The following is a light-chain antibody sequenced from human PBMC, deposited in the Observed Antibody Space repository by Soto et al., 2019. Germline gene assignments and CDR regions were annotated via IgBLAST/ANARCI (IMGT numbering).Light chain of an antibody. CDR3: LRYGDSPPAYT. V-gene: IGKV3-20*01. Sequence: EIVLTQSPGTLSLSPGERATLSCRASQSFSSSYLAWYQQKPGQAPGLLISGASTRATGIPDRFSGSGSGTDFTLTISRLEPEDFAVYYCLRYGDSPPAYTFGQGTKLEIK. CDR1: QSFSSSY. CDR2: GAS. J-gene: IGKJ2*01.